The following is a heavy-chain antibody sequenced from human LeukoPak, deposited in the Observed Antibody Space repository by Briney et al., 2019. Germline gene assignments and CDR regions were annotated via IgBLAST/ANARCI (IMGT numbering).Heavy chain of an antibody. CDR2: ISYDGSNK. V-gene: IGHV3-30*18. Sequence: GGSLRLSCAASGFTFSSYGMHWVRQAPGKGLEWVAVISYDGSNKYYADSVKGRFTISRDNSKNTLYLQMNSLRAEDTAVYYCAKGGGSGSYYNRPDYWGQGTLVTVSS. CDR3: AKGGGSGSYYNRPDY. D-gene: IGHD3-10*01. J-gene: IGHJ4*02. CDR1: GFTFSSYG.